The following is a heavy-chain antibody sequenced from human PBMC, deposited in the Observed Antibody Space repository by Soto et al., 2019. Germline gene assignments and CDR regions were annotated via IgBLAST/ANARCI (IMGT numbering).Heavy chain of an antibody. CDR1: GFTFSSYS. Sequence: QAGGSLRLSCAASGFTFSSYSMNWVRQAPGKGLEWVANINQDGSEKNYVDSVKGRFTISRDNAKNSLYLQMSSLTAEDSALYYCSKSLDYWGQGALVTVSS. J-gene: IGHJ4*02. CDR3: SKSLDY. CDR2: INQDGSEK. V-gene: IGHV3-7*01.